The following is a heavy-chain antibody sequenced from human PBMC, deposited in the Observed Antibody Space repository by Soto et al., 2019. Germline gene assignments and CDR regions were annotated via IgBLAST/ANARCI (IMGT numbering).Heavy chain of an antibody. J-gene: IGHJ4*02. Sequence: GGSLRLSCAASGFTFSSYTMHWVRQAPGKGLEWVAVISYDGSNKYYVDSVKGRFTISRDNSKNTLYLQMNSLRAEDTAVYYCVRDLWGSGSYWGQRTLVTVSS. V-gene: IGHV3-30*04. CDR2: ISYDGSNK. D-gene: IGHD3-10*01. CDR1: GFTFSSYT. CDR3: VRDLWGSGSY.